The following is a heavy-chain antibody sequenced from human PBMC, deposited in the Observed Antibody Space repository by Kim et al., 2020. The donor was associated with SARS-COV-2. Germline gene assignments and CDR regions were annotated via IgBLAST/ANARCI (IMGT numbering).Heavy chain of an antibody. CDR2: INPSGADT. Sequence: ASVKVSCKASGYTFTNYYMHWVRQAPGQGIEWMGIINPSGADTRYAQKFQGRVTMTRDTSTSTVYMELYSLRSEDTDVYYCARDSYGSGYYYGMYVWGQGTTGTVSS. CDR1: GYTFTNYY. CDR3: ARDSYGSGYYYGMYV. J-gene: IGHJ6*02. V-gene: IGHV1-46*01. D-gene: IGHD3-10*01.